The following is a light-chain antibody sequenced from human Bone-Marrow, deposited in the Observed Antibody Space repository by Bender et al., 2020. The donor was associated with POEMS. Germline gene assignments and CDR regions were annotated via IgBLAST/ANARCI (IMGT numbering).Light chain of an antibody. V-gene: IGLV2-23*02. CDR1: SSDVGDYDY. J-gene: IGLJ2*01. CDR3: CSYAGSRTFII. Sequence: QSALTQPASVSASPGQSITISCTGSSSDVGDYDYVSWYQQHPGKAPKLIIYDVTKRPSGVSDRFSGSKSGNTASLTISGLQAEDEADYYCCSYAGSRTFIIFGGGTKLTVL. CDR2: DVT.